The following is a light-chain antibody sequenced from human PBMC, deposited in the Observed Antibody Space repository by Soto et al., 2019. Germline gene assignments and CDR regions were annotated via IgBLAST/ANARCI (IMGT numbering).Light chain of an antibody. CDR2: EVS. V-gene: IGLV2-8*01. J-gene: IGLJ2*01. CDR1: SSDVGGYNY. Sequence: QSALTQPPSASGSPGQSVTISCTGTSSDVGGYNYVSWYQQHPGKATKLMIYEVSKRPSGVPDRFSGSKSGNTASLTVSGLQAEDEADYYCSSYAGSILFGGGTKLTVL. CDR3: SSYAGSIL.